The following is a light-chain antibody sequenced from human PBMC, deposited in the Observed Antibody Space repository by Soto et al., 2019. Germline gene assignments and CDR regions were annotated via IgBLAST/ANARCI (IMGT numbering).Light chain of an antibody. CDR3: SSYAGSSTWV. V-gene: IGLV2-8*01. J-gene: IGLJ2*01. Sequence: QSAPTQPSSASGSPGQSATISCTGTSSDVGGYNYVSWYQQYPGKAPKLMIYEVSKRPSGVPDRFSGSKSGNTASLTVSGLQAEDEADYYCSSYAGSSTWVFGGGTQLTVL. CDR2: EVS. CDR1: SSDVGGYNY.